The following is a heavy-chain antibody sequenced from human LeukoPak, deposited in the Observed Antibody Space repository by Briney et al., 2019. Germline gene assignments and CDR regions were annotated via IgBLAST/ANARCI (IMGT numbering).Heavy chain of an antibody. D-gene: IGHD3-22*01. CDR2: MNPNSGNT. CDR3: ARVPPYYDSSGYYRGYYYDGMDV. CDR1: GYTFTSYD. Sequence: GASVKVSCKASGYTFTSYDINWVRQATGQGLEWMGWMNPNSGNTGYAQKFQGRVTMTRNTSISTAYMELSSLRSEDTAVYYCARVPPYYDSSGYYRGYYYDGMDVWGQGTTVTVSS. J-gene: IGHJ6*02. V-gene: IGHV1-8*01.